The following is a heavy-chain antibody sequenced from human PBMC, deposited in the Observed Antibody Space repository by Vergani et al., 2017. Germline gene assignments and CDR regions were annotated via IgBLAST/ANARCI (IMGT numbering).Heavy chain of an antibody. CDR1: GGSFSGYY. CDR3: ARNRPGTYQLLLLYNWFDP. J-gene: IGHJ5*02. Sequence: QVQLQQWGAGLLKPSETLSLTCAVYGGSFSGYYWSWIRQPPGKGLEWIGEINHSGSTNYNPSLKSRFTISVDTSKNQFSLKLSSVTAADTAVYYCARNRPGTYQLLLLYNWFDPWGQGTLVTVSS. V-gene: IGHV4-34*01. CDR2: INHSGST. D-gene: IGHD2-2*01.